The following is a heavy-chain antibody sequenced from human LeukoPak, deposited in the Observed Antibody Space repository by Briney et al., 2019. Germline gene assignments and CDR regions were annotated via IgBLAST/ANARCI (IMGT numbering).Heavy chain of an antibody. CDR3: AAVTTVGWFDP. D-gene: IGHD4-17*01. J-gene: IGHJ5*02. CDR1: GGSFSGYY. Sequence: PETLSLTCAVYGGSFSGYYWSWIRQPPGKGLEWIGEINHSGSTNYNPSLKSRVTISVDTSKNQFSLKLSSVTAADTAVYYCAAVTTVGWFDPWGQGTLVTVSS. CDR2: INHSGST. V-gene: IGHV4-34*01.